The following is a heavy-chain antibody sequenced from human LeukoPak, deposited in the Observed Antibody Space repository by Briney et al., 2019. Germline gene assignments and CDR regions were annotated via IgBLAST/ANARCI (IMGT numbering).Heavy chain of an antibody. CDR3: AKDLGGAGIGYYFDY. Sequence: GGSLRLSCAASGFTFSSYAMSWVRQAPGKGLEWVSAISGSGGTAYYADSVKGRFTISRDNSKNTLYLQMNSLRAEDTAVYYCAKDLGGAGIGYYFDYWGQGTLVTVSS. V-gene: IGHV3-23*01. CDR1: GFTFSSYA. CDR2: ISGSGGTA. D-gene: IGHD6-13*01. J-gene: IGHJ4*02.